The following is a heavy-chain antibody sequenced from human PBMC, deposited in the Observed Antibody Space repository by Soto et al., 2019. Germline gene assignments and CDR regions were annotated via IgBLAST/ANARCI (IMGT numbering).Heavy chain of an antibody. CDR3: AREGYGDSANWFDP. J-gene: IGHJ5*02. Sequence: ASVKVSCKASGGTFSSYAISWVRQAPGQGLEWMGGIIPIFGTANYAQKFQGRVTITADESTSTACMELSSLRSEDTAVYYCAREGYGDSANWFDPWGQGTLVTVSS. D-gene: IGHD4-17*01. CDR1: GGTFSSYA. V-gene: IGHV1-69*13. CDR2: IIPIFGTA.